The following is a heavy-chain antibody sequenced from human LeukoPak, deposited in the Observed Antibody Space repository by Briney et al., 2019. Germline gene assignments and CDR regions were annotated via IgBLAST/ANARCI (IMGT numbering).Heavy chain of an antibody. D-gene: IGHD3-10*01. CDR1: GHTFTGYY. CDR3: ARNIWFGESADAFDI. Sequence: ASVKVSCKASGHTFTGYYMHWVRQAPGQGLEWMGWINPNSGGTNYAQKFQGRVTMTRDKSIRTAYMELSRLTSDDTAVYYCARNIWFGESADAFDIWGQGTMVTVSS. V-gene: IGHV1-2*02. CDR2: INPNSGGT. J-gene: IGHJ3*02.